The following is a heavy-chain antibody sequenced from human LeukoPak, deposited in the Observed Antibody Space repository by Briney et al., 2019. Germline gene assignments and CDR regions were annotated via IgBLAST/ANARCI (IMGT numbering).Heavy chain of an antibody. Sequence: ASVKVSCKASGYTFTSYGISWVRQAPGQGLEWMGWISAYNGNTNYAQKLQGRVTMTTDTSTSTAYMELRSLRSDDTAVYYCARDLGGSYYPDYFDYWGQGTLVTVSS. V-gene: IGHV1-18*01. CDR1: GYTFTSYG. CDR3: ARDLGGSYYPDYFDY. D-gene: IGHD1-26*01. CDR2: ISAYNGNT. J-gene: IGHJ4*02.